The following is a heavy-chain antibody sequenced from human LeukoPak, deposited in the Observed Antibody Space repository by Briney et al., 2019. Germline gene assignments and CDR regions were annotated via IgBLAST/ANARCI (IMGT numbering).Heavy chain of an antibody. Sequence: ASVKVSCKASGYTFTSYGISWVRQVPGQGLEWMGWISAYNGNTNYAQKLQGRVTMTRDTSTSTVYMELSSLRSEDTAVYYCAREMETGYCSSTSCYYLVYWGQGTLVTVSS. CDR2: ISAYNGNT. J-gene: IGHJ4*02. V-gene: IGHV1-18*01. CDR3: AREMETGYCSSTSCYYLVY. D-gene: IGHD2-2*01. CDR1: GYTFTSYG.